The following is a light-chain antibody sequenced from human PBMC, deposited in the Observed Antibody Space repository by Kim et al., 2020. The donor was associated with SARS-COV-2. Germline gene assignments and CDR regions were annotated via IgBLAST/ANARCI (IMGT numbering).Light chain of an antibody. V-gene: IGLV3-1*01. CDR2: EDG. J-gene: IGLJ3*02. Sequence: VSPGPTAWITCAGGKLGDKYVCRYQQKPGQSPVRVIYEDGRRPSGIPERLLGSNSGNTATLTISGTKAMDEADYYCQAWDSSTGVFGGGTQLTVL. CDR3: QAWDSSTGV. CDR1: KLGDKY.